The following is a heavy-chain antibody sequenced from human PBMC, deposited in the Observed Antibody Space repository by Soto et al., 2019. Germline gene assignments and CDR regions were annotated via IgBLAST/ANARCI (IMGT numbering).Heavy chain of an antibody. V-gene: IGHV4-59*01. D-gene: IGHD4-17*01. CDR1: GGSISSYY. CDR2: IYYSGST. CDR3: ARYDYGDWFDP. J-gene: IGHJ5*02. Sequence: SETLSLTCTVSGGSISSYYWSWIRQPPGKGLEWIGYIYYSGSTNYNPSLRSRVTISVDTSKNQFSLKLSSVTAADTAVYYCARYDYGDWFDPWGQGTLVTSPQ.